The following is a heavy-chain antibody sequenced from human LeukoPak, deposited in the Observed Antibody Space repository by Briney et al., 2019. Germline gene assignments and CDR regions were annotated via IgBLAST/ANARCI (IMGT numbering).Heavy chain of an antibody. Sequence: GGSLRLSCAASGFTFSGYAMSWVRQAPGKGLEWVSAIGGSGAGTYYADSVKGRFTISRDNSKNTLYLQMNSLRAEDTAVYYCAKARYSSSWYSTGEYYFDYWGQGTLVTVSS. CDR1: GFTFSGYA. V-gene: IGHV3-23*01. J-gene: IGHJ4*02. D-gene: IGHD6-13*01. CDR3: AKARYSSSWYSTGEYYFDY. CDR2: IGGSGAGT.